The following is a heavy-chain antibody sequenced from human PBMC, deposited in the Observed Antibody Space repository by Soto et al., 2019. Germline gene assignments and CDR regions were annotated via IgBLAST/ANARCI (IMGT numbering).Heavy chain of an antibody. CDR1: GGTFSSYA. CDR3: ARDRGPSSGYYPYWFDP. J-gene: IGHJ5*02. Sequence: QVQLVQSGAEVKKPGSSVKVSCKASGGTFSSYAITWVRQAPGQGLEWMGGIIPIFGTANYAQKFQGRVKISAAEFTSPAYMELSSLRSEDTAVYYCARDRGPSSGYYPYWFDPWGQGTLVTVSS. V-gene: IGHV1-69*12. D-gene: IGHD3-22*01. CDR2: IIPIFGTA.